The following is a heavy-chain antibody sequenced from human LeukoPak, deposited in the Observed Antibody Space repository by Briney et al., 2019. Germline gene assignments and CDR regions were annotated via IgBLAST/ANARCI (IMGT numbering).Heavy chain of an antibody. CDR3: AGVSRGAQRRWFDP. D-gene: IGHD3-10*01. CDR1: GGSFSGYY. Sequence: SETLSLTCAVYGGSFSGYYWSWIRQPPGKGLEWIGEINHSGSTNYNPSLKSRVTISVDTSKNQFSLKLSSVTAADTAVYYCAGVSRGAQRRWFDPWGQGTLVTVSS. J-gene: IGHJ5*02. V-gene: IGHV4-34*01. CDR2: INHSGST.